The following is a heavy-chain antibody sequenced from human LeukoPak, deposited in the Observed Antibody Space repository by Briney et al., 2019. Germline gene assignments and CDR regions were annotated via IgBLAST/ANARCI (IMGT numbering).Heavy chain of an antibody. CDR3: ARESYDILTGYYVHYDY. CDR2: IIPILGIA. CDR1: GGTFSSYA. D-gene: IGHD3-9*01. J-gene: IGHJ4*02. Sequence: ASVKVSCKASGGTFSSYAISWERQAPGQGLEWMGRIIPILGIANYAQKFQGRVTITADKSTSTAYMELSSLRSEDTAVYYCARESYDILTGYYVHYDYWGQGTLVTVSS. V-gene: IGHV1-69*04.